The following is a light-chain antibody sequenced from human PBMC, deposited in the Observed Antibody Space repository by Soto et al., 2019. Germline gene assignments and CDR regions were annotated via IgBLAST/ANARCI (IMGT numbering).Light chain of an antibody. Sequence: QSVLTQPPSAPGTPGQKVTISCSGASSNIGNNFVSWYQQVPGTAPKLLIYSDDQRPSGVPDRVSGSKSGTSASLAISGLRSEDEADYYCSTWDASLSGRVFGGGTKLTVL. V-gene: IGLV1-47*02. CDR1: SSNIGNNF. CDR3: STWDASLSGRV. CDR2: SDD. J-gene: IGLJ3*02.